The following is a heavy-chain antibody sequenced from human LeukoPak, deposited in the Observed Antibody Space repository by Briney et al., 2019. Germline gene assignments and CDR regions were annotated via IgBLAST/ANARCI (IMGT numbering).Heavy chain of an antibody. Sequence: GGSLRLSCTASGFTFSSYGMHWVRQAPGKGLEWVAFIRYDGSNKYYADSVKGRFTISRDNTKNTLYLQMNSLRAEDTAMYYCAKDFGITGAGSAFFDYLGQGTLIPGSS. CDR2: IRYDGSNK. J-gene: IGHJ4*01. CDR1: GFTFSSYG. V-gene: IGHV3-30*02. CDR3: AKDFGITGAGSAFFDY. D-gene: IGHD7-27*01.